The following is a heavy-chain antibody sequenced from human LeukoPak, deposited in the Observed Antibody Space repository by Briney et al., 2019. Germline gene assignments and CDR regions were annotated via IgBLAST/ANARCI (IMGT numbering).Heavy chain of an antibody. CDR3: ARENSSSWYGT. CDR2: IYYSGST. J-gene: IGHJ4*02. V-gene: IGHV4-59*01. CDR1: GGSISNYY. D-gene: IGHD6-13*01. Sequence: SETLSLTCTVSGGSISNYYWSWIRQSPVKGLEWIGFIYYSGSTNYNPSLKSRVTISVDTSKNQFSLKLSSVTAADTAVYYCARENSSSWYGTWGQGTLVTVSS.